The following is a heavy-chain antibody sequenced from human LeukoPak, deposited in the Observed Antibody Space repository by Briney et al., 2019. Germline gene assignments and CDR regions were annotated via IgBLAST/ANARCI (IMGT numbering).Heavy chain of an antibody. D-gene: IGHD6-13*01. Sequence: SETLSLTCTVSGGSISSYYWSWIRQPPGKGLEWIGYIYYSGSTNYNPSLKSRVTISVDTSKNQFSLKLSSVTAADTAVYYCARVYSSSWYRNYYYYMDAWGKGTTVTISS. CDR3: ARVYSSSWYRNYYYYMDA. J-gene: IGHJ6*03. CDR1: GGSISSYY. CDR2: IYYSGST. V-gene: IGHV4-59*01.